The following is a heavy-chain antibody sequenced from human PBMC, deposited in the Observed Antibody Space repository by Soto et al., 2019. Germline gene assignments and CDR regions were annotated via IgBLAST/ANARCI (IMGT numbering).Heavy chain of an antibody. CDR3: ARASSGWFSYYFDY. CDR2: IYSGGST. D-gene: IGHD6-19*01. Sequence: PGGSLRLSCAASGFTVSSNYMSWVRQAPGKGLEWVSVIYSGGSTYYADSVKGRFTISRDNSKNTLYLQMNSLRAEDTAVYYCARASSGWFSYYFDYWGQGTPVTVSS. J-gene: IGHJ4*02. V-gene: IGHV3-53*01. CDR1: GFTVSSNY.